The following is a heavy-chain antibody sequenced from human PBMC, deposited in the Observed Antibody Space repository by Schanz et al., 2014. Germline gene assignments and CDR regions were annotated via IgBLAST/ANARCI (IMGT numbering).Heavy chain of an antibody. CDR2: ISPYNGNT. V-gene: IGHV1-18*01. Sequence: QVQLVQSGAEVKKPGASVKVSCKASGYTFTRYGISWVRQAPGQGLEWMGWISPYNGNTNYAQKLQGRVTMTADTSTSTVYMELSGLRSEDTAVYYCAGAFDSSGYYFDYWGQGTLVTVSS. CDR3: AGAFDSSGYYFDY. J-gene: IGHJ4*02. CDR1: GYTFTRYG. D-gene: IGHD3-22*01.